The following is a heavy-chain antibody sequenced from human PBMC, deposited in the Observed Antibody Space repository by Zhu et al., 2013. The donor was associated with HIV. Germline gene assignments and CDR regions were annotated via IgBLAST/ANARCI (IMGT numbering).Heavy chain of an antibody. Sequence: VQLQESGPGLVKPSGTLSLTCAVSGGSISSSNWWSWVRQPPGKGLEWIGEIYHSGSTNYNPSLKSRVTISVDKSKNQFSLKLSSVTAADTAVYYCARRPKSHYGDTGRADAFDIWGQGTMVTVSS. CDR3: ARRPKSHYGDTGRADAFDI. CDR1: GGSISSSNW. J-gene: IGHJ3*02. V-gene: IGHV4-4*02. D-gene: IGHD4-17*01. CDR2: IYHSGST.